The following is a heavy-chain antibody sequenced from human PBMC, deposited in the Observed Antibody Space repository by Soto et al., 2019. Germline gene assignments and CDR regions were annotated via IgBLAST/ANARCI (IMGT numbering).Heavy chain of an antibody. CDR2: IWYDGSNK. Sequence: PGGPLRLSCAASGFTFSSYGMHWVRQAPGKGLEWVAVIWYDGSNKYYADSVKGRFTISRDNSNNTLYLQMNNLRAEDTAVYYFARDPALPYSSSWYNYYYYYGMDVWGQGTKVTVS. CDR3: ARDPALPYSSSWYNYYYYYGMDV. J-gene: IGHJ6*02. CDR1: GFTFSSYG. D-gene: IGHD6-13*01. V-gene: IGHV3-33*01.